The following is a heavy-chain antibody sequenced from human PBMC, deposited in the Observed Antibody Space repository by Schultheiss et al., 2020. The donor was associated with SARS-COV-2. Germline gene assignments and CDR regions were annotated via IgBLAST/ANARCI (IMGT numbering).Heavy chain of an antibody. CDR2: IYYRGST. CDR1: GGSISSSSYY. Sequence: SETLSLTCTVSGGSISSSSYYWGWIRQPPGKGLEWIGSIYYRGSTYYNPSLKSRVTISVDTSKNQFSLKLSSVTAADTAVYYCARNLGFSDYWGQGTLVTVSS. D-gene: IGHD3-10*01. J-gene: IGHJ4*02. V-gene: IGHV4-39*01. CDR3: ARNLGFSDY.